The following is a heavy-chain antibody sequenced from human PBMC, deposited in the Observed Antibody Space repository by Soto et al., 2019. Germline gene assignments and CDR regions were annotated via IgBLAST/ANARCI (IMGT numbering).Heavy chain of an antibody. V-gene: IGHV1-69*02. CDR2: IIPILGIA. CDR1: GGTFSSYT. J-gene: IGHJ4*02. CDR3: ASGTGENFDY. Sequence: QVQLVQSGAEVKKPGSSVKVSCKASGGTFSSYTISWVLQAPGQGLEWMGRIIPILGIANYAQKFQGRVTITADKSTSTAYMELSSLRSEDTAVYYCASGTGENFDYWGQGTLVTVSS. D-gene: IGHD7-27*01.